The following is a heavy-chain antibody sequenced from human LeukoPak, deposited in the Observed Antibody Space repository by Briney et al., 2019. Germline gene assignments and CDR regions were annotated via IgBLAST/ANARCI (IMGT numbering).Heavy chain of an antibody. CDR3: ARDNGWFGEFYYYYYMDV. D-gene: IGHD3-10*01. Sequence: PSETLSLACTVSGGSISSYYWSWIRQPPGKGLEWIGYIYYSGSTNYNPSLKSRVTISVDTSKNQFSLKLSSVTAADTAVYYCARDNGWFGEFYYYYYMDVWGKGTTVTISS. CDR1: GGSISSYY. J-gene: IGHJ6*03. CDR2: IYYSGST. V-gene: IGHV4-59*12.